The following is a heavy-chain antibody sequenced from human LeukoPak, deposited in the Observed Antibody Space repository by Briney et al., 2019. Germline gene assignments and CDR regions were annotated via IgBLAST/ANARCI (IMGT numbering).Heavy chain of an antibody. J-gene: IGHJ6*02. CDR2: ISGSGGST. D-gene: IGHD5-12*01. Sequence: QAGGSLRLSCAASGFTFSSYAMSWVRQAPGKGLEWVSAISGSGGSTYYADSVKGRFTISRDNSKNTLYLQMNSLRAEDTAVYYCARDYLSGYGMGGDYYGMDVWGQGTTVTVSS. CDR3: ARDYLSGYGMGGDYYGMDV. V-gene: IGHV3-23*01. CDR1: GFTFSSYA.